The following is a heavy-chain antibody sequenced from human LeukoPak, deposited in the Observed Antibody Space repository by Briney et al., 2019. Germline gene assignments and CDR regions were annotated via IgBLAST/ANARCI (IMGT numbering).Heavy chain of an antibody. Sequence: GGSLRLSCAASGFTFSNYAMSWVRQAPGKGLEWVSAISGSGGSTYYADSVKGRFTISRDNSKNTLYLQMNSLRAEDTAVYYCAKSPSHYDFWSGAYYYYGMDVWGQGTTVTVSS. V-gene: IGHV3-23*01. D-gene: IGHD3-3*01. CDR3: AKSPSHYDFWSGAYYYYGMDV. J-gene: IGHJ6*02. CDR1: GFTFSNYA. CDR2: ISGSGGST.